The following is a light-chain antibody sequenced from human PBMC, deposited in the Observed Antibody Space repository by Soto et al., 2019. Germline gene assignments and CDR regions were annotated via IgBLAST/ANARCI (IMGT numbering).Light chain of an antibody. CDR1: SSNIGAGYD. Sequence: QSVLTQPPSVSGAQGQRVTISCTGSSSNIGAGYDVHWYQQLPGTAPKLLIYGNSNRPSGVPDRFSGSKSGTSASLAITGLQADAEADYYCQSYDSSLSQVFGGGTQLTVL. CDR2: GNS. V-gene: IGLV1-40*01. CDR3: QSYDSSLSQV. J-gene: IGLJ2*01.